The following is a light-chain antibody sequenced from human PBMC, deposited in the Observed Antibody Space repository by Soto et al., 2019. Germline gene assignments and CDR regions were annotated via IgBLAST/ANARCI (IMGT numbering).Light chain of an antibody. CDR2: DAS. CDR1: QSVDNF. V-gene: IGKV3-11*01. Sequence: DIVLTQSPATLSSSPGERVTLSCRASQSVDNFLAWYQQKAGQPPRLLIYDASNRASGIPARFSGSGSGTDFTLTISSLEPADLAIYYCQQRKKWPPITFGQGTRLEIK. J-gene: IGKJ5*01. CDR3: QQRKKWPPIT.